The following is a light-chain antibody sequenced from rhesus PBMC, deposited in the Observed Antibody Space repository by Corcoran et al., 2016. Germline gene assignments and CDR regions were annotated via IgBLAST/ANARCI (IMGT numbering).Light chain of an antibody. CDR3: LQHNSDPLT. V-gene: IGKV1-28*03. Sequence: DIQMTQSPSSLSASVGDTVTITCRASQGISSYLNWFQQKPGKAPKPLIYDAASLESGVPSRFSGSGSGTDFTLTSSSLQPEDFAAYYCLQHNSDPLTFGGGTKVEIK. CDR2: DAA. J-gene: IGKJ4*01. CDR1: QGISSY.